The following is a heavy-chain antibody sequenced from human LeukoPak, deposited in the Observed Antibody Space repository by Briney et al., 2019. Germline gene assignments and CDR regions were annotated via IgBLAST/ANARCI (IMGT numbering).Heavy chain of an antibody. J-gene: IGHJ4*02. V-gene: IGHV4-4*07. CDR2: IYTSGST. Sequence: SETLSLTCTVSGGSISSYYWSWIRQPAGKGLGWIGRIYTSGSTNYNPSLKSRVTMSVDTSKNQFSLKLSSVTAADTAVYYCAREDFWSGYYANFDYWGQGTLVTVSS. CDR1: GGSISSYY. D-gene: IGHD3-3*01. CDR3: AREDFWSGYYANFDY.